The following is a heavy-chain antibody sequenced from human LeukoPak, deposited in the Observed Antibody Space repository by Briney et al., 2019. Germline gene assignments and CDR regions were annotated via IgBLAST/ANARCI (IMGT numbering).Heavy chain of an antibody. CDR3: ARAGPPYDSSGYYSRRFQH. J-gene: IGHJ1*01. CDR2: INHSGST. D-gene: IGHD3-22*01. CDR1: GGSFSGYY. V-gene: IGHV4-34*01. Sequence: SETLSLTCAVYGGSFSGYYWSWIRQPPGKGLEWIGEINHSGSTNYNPSLKSRVTISVDTSKNQFSLKLSSVTAADTAVYYCARAGPPYDSSGYYSRRFQHWGQGTLVTVSS.